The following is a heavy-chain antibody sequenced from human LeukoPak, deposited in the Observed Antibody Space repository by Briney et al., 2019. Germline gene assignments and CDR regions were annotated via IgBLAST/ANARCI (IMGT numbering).Heavy chain of an antibody. V-gene: IGHV4-59*01. CDR3: ARDRASAGGFDY. J-gene: IGHJ4*02. CDR1: APSISPYY. CDR2: IYYSGTT. Sequence: LSLTCSVSAPSISPYYSSWIRQPPGKGPEWIGYIYYSGTTIYNPSLQSRVTLSVATSKDQFSLKLSSVAAADTALYYCARDRASAGGFDYWGQETLVTVSS. D-gene: IGHD2-15*01.